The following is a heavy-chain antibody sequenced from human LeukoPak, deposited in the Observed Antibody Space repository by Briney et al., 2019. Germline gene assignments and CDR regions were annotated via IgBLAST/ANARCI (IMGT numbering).Heavy chain of an antibody. D-gene: IGHD3-10*01. CDR1: GGSNSSSSNY. J-gene: IGHJ4*02. CDR3: ARELPGSYPYY. V-gene: IGHV4-39*07. CDR2: IYYSGST. Sequence: SESMSLTRTVSGGSNSSSSNYWGWIRQPPGKGLEWIGSIYYSGSTYYNPSLKSRVTISVDTSKNQFSLKLSSVTAADTAVYYCARELPGSYPYYWGQGTLVTASS.